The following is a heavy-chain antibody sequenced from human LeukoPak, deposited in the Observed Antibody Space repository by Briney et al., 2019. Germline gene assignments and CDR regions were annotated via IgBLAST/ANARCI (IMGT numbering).Heavy chain of an antibody. J-gene: IGHJ6*02. Sequence: ASVKVSCKASGYTFTSYYMHWVRQAPGQGLEWMGIINPSGGSTSYAQKFQGRVTMTEDTSTDTAYMELSSLRSEDTAVYYCATSSYYYYYGMDVWGQGTTVTVSS. V-gene: IGHV1-46*01. CDR2: INPSGGST. CDR1: GYTFTSYY. CDR3: ATSSYYYYYGMDV.